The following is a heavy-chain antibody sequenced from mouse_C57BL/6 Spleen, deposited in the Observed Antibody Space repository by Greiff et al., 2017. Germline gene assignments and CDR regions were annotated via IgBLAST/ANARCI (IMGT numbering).Heavy chain of an antibody. CDR2: IDPSDSYT. V-gene: IGHV1-69*01. CDR3: ARWGYCSSYEYFDV. Sequence: QVQLQQPGAELVMPGASVKLSCKASGYTFTSYWMHWVKQRPGQGLEWIGEIDPSDSYTNYNQKFKGKATLTVDKSSSTAYMQLSSLTSEDSAVYYWARWGYCSSYEYFDVWGTGTTVTVSS. CDR1: GYTFTSYW. J-gene: IGHJ1*03. D-gene: IGHD1-1*01.